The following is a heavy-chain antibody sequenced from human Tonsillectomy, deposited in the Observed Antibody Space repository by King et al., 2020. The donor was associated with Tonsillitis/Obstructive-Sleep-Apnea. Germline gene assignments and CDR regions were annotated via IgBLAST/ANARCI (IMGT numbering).Heavy chain of an antibody. CDR2: IDHSGST. CDR3: ARLGDYYYYGMDV. CDR1: GGSFSGYY. Sequence: VQLQQWGAGLLKPSETLSLTCTVYGGSFSGYYWSWIRQPPGKGLEWIGEIDHSGSTNYNPSLKSRVPISVDTSNNQFSLKLSSVTAADTAVYYCARLGDYYYYGMDVWGQGTTVTVSS. J-gene: IGHJ6*02. D-gene: IGHD3-16*01. V-gene: IGHV4-34*01.